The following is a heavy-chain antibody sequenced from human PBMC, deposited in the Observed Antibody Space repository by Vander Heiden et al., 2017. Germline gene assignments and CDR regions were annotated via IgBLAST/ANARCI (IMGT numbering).Heavy chain of an antibody. Sequence: QVQLMQSGGGLVKPGGSLRLSCAASGFIFSDYYMSWIRQAPGKGLEWVSYSSSDSSDTNYAGSVKGRFTISRDNAENSLYLQMNSLSAEDTAVYYCARGNGISVAWGQGTLVTVSS. CDR2: SSSDSSDT. D-gene: IGHD6-19*01. CDR3: ARGNGISVA. CDR1: GFIFSDYY. J-gene: IGHJ5*02. V-gene: IGHV3-11*06.